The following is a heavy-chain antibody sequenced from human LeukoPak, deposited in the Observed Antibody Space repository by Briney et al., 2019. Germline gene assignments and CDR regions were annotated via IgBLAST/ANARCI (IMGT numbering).Heavy chain of an antibody. D-gene: IGHD2-2*01. Sequence: PGGSLRLSCAASGFTFSSYWMSWVRQAPGKGLEWVSSISSSCRYIYYADSVKGRFTISRDNAKNSLYLQMNSLRAEDTAVYYCARETYCTNTSCPIGDHFDYWGQGTLVTVSS. V-gene: IGHV3-21*01. CDR2: ISSSCRYI. J-gene: IGHJ4*02. CDR1: GFTFSSYW. CDR3: ARETYCTNTSCPIGDHFDY.